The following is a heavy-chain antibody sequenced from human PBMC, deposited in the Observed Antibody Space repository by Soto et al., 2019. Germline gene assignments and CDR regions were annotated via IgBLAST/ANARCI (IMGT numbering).Heavy chain of an antibody. CDR2: INHVATT. CDR1: GGSFGGYY. Sequence: VQLQQWGEGLLKPSETLSLTCEVSGGSFGGYYWSWIRQPPGKGLEWIGEINHVATTNYNTSLKSRVTIPLNTSKNQFSLKLTTVTAADTAVYYCARHYYDSTGYYRSPLGDWGQGTLVTVSS. CDR3: ARHYYDSTGYYRSPLGD. D-gene: IGHD3-22*01. J-gene: IGHJ4*02. V-gene: IGHV4-34*01.